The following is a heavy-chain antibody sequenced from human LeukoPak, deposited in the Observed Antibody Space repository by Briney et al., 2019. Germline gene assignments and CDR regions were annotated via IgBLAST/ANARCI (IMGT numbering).Heavy chain of an antibody. J-gene: IGHJ6*02. D-gene: IGHD2-2*01. Sequence: GGSLRLSCAASGFSFSSYAMNWVRQAPGKGLEWVSAISGGGSTYYTDSVKGRFTISRDNSKNTLYLQMNSLRAEDTAVYYRARDRLYCSSTSCYYYGMDVWGQGTTVTVSS. CDR1: GFSFSSYA. V-gene: IGHV3-23*01. CDR2: ISGGGST. CDR3: ARDRLYCSSTSCYYYGMDV.